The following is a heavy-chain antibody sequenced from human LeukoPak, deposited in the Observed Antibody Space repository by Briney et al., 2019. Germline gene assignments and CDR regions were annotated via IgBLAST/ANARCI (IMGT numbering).Heavy chain of an antibody. Sequence: PGRSLRLSCAASGFTFSSYAMHWVRQAPGKGLEWVAVISYDGSNKYYADSVKGRFTISRDNSENTLYLQMNSLRAEDTAVYYCARDSSAMVEFFDYWGQGTLVTVSS. D-gene: IGHD4/OR15-4a*01. CDR3: ARDSSAMVEFFDY. V-gene: IGHV3-30-3*01. CDR1: GFTFSSYA. CDR2: ISYDGSNK. J-gene: IGHJ4*02.